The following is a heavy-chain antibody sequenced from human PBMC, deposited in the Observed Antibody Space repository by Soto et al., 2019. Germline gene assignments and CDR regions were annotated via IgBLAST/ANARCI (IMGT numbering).Heavy chain of an antibody. J-gene: IGHJ4*02. CDR2: ISGSGGST. CDR3: ATELGITGGRPLFDY. CDR1: GFTFSSYA. V-gene: IGHV3-23*01. D-gene: IGHD1-20*01. Sequence: EVQLLESGGGLVLPGGSLRLSCAASGFTFSSYAMTWVRQAPGKGLEWVSGISGSGGSTYYADSVKGRFTISRDNSKNTLYLEMNSLRAEDTAVYYCATELGITGGRPLFDYWGQGTLVTVSS.